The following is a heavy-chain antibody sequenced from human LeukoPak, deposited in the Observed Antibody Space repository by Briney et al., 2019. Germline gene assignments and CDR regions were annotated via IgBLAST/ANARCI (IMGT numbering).Heavy chain of an antibody. CDR1: GGSISSSSYY. V-gene: IGHV4-39*07. J-gene: IGHJ3*02. CDR2: IHYSGST. D-gene: IGHD6-19*01. Sequence: SETLSLTCTVSGGSISSSSYYWGWIRQPPGKGLEWIGSIHYSGSTYYNPSLKSRVTISVDTSKNQFSLKLSSVTAADTAVYYCASSSGWYGAFDIWGQGTMVTVSS. CDR3: ASSSGWYGAFDI.